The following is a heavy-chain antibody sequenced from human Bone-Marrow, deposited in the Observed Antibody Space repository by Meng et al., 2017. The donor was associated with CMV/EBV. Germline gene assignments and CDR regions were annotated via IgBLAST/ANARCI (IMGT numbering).Heavy chain of an antibody. D-gene: IGHD4-23*01. CDR2: IHNSANT. CDR3: ARHGGDGGNSCSFDF. V-gene: IGHV4-39*01. CDR1: ADSLSNTNYY. Sequence: SETLSLTCTVSADSLSNTNYYWGWLRQPPGKGLEWIGSIHNSANTFRNPSLGSRITMSIDTSKNHFSLKLSSVTVADTAVYYCARHGGDGGNSCSFDFWGQRTLVTVSS. J-gene: IGHJ4*02.